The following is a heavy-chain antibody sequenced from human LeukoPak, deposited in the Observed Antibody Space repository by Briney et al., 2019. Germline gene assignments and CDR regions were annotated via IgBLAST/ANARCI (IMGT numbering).Heavy chain of an antibody. V-gene: IGHV1-69*05. D-gene: IGHD2-2*01. CDR2: IIPIFGTA. J-gene: IGHJ4*02. CDR1: GGTFSSYA. Sequence: ASVKVSCKASGGTFSSYAISWVRQAPGQGLEWMGGIIPIFGTANYAQKFQGRVTITTDESTSIAYMELSSLRSEDTAVYYCARDDDCSSTSCYNWGQGTLVTVSS. CDR3: ARDDDCSSTSCYN.